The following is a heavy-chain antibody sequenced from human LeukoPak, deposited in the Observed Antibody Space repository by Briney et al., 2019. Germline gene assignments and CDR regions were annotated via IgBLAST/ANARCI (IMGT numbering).Heavy chain of an antibody. CDR2: TSSSGSYI. J-gene: IGHJ4*02. V-gene: IGHV3-21*01. CDR1: GFTFSSYS. D-gene: IGHD3-10*01. CDR3: ARTGGSGSYSDY. Sequence: GGSLRLSCAASGFTFSSYSMNWVRQAPGKGLEWVSSTSSSGSYIYYADSVKGRFIISRDNAKNSLYLQMNSLRAEDSAIYYCARTGGSGSYSDYWGQGTLVTVSS.